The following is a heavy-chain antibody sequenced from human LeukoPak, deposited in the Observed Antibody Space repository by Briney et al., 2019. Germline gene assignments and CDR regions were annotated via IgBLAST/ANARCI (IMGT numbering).Heavy chain of an antibody. J-gene: IGHJ4*02. V-gene: IGHV3-21*04. CDR3: AKGGKWDVTPFDY. D-gene: IGHD1-26*01. CDR2: ISSSSSYI. CDR1: GFTFSSYS. Sequence: GGSLRLSCAASGFTFSSYSMNWVRQAPGKGLEWVSSISSSSSYIYYADSVKGRFTISRDNAKNTLYLQVNSLRAEDTAVYYCAKGGKWDVTPFDYWGQGTLVTVSS.